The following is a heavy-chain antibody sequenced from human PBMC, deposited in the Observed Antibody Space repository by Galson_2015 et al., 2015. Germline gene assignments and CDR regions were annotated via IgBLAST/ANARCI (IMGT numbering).Heavy chain of an antibody. Sequence: SVKVSCKASGYTFTSYDINWVRQATGQGLEWMGWMNPNSGNTGYAQKFQGRVTMTKNTSISTAYMELSSLRSEDTAVYYCARYCSSTSCYPYGYYYGMDVWGQGTTVTVSS. D-gene: IGHD2-2*01. CDR1: GYTFTSYD. V-gene: IGHV1-8*01. J-gene: IGHJ6*02. CDR2: MNPNSGNT. CDR3: ARYCSSTSCYPYGYYYGMDV.